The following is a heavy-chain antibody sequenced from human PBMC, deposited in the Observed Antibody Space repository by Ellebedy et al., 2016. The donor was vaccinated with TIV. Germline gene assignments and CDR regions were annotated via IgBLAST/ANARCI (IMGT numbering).Heavy chain of an antibody. V-gene: IGHV1-18*01. CDR1: GYIFTTYG. CDR2: ISGYNGNT. CDR3: AREDEVGATTEY. D-gene: IGHD1-26*01. J-gene: IGHJ4*02. Sequence: ASVKVSCXASGYIFTTYGISWVRQAPGQGLEWMGWISGYNGNTNYAQKFQGRVTMTTDTSTSTAYMELRSLRSDDTAVYYCAREDEVGATTEYWGQGTLVTVSS.